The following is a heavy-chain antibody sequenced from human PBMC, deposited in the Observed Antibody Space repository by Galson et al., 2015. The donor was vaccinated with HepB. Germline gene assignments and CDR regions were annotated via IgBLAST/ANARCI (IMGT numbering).Heavy chain of an antibody. CDR1: GYTFTTYT. J-gene: IGHJ4*02. Sequence: SVKVSCKASGYTFTTYTINWVRQVPGRGLEWMGRINTYSDSTNYAQKFQDRVTMTADISTNTAYPELGSLGFDDTAVYYCARGGMAAIGGPSFDSWGQGTLVTVSS. D-gene: IGHD5-24*01. CDR2: INTYSDST. V-gene: IGHV1-18*01. CDR3: ARGGMAAIGGPSFDS.